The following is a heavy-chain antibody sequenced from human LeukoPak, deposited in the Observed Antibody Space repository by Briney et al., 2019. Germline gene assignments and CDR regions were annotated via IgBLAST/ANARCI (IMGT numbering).Heavy chain of an antibody. CDR1: TFPLTSFG. D-gene: IGHD6-13*01. V-gene: IGHV3-30*02. CDR3: AKGEIAAAGHFDY. J-gene: IGHJ4*02. CDR2: IRSLGSNK. Sequence: PARCMSLSCALTTFPLTSFGTDWVRQAPGRGMGWVAFIRSLGSNKYYADSVKGRFTISRDNSKNTLYLQMNSLRAEDTAVYYCAKGEIAAAGHFDYWGQGTLVTVSS.